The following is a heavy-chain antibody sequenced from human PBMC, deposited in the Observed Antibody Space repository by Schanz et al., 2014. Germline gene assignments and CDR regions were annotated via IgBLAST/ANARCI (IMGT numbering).Heavy chain of an antibody. D-gene: IGHD3-16*01. CDR2: ISSTSTYL. J-gene: IGHJ4*02. CDR1: GFTFSSYT. CDR3: ARGTPFLCDY. Sequence: EVQLVESGGGLVKPADSLRLSCAASGFTFSSYTMKWVRQAPGKGLEWVSSISSTSTYLYYADSVKGRFTISRDSARNSLYLQMSSLRAEDTAVYYCARGTPFLCDYWGQGTLVTVSS. V-gene: IGHV3-21*01.